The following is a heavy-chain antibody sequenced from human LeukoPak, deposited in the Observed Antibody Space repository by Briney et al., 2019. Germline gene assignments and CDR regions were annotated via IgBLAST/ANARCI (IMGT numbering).Heavy chain of an antibody. D-gene: IGHD1-26*01. Sequence: GGSLRLSCAASGFTVSSNYMSWVRQAPGKGLEWVSLLYTSGSTYYADSVKGRFTISRDSSKNTLYLQMNDLRGEDTAVCYCAGTTKYYFDYWGQGALVTVSS. CDR1: GFTVSSNY. CDR3: AGTTKYYFDY. J-gene: IGHJ4*02. V-gene: IGHV3-66*01. CDR2: LYTSGST.